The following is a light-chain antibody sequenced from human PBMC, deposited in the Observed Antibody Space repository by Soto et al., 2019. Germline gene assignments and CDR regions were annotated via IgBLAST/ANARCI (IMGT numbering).Light chain of an antibody. CDR2: KAS. Sequence: DIQMTQSPSTLSASVGDRVTITCRASQSISSWLAWYQQKPGKAPKLLIYKASSLESGVPSWFSGSGSGTEFTLTISSLQPDDFASYYCQQYNSYPYTFGQGTKLESK. CDR1: QSISSW. J-gene: IGKJ2*01. CDR3: QQYNSYPYT. V-gene: IGKV1-5*03.